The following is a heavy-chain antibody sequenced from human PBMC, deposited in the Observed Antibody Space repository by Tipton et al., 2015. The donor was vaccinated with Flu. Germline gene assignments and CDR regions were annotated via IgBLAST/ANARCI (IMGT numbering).Heavy chain of an antibody. J-gene: IGHJ4*02. V-gene: IGHV4-38-2*01. CDR1: GYSISRGYY. Sequence: TLFLTCAVSGYSISRGYYWGWIRQPPGKGLEWIGSIYHNGDIHFNPSPKSRVSISVDTSNNRFSLNLTSVTAADTAVYYCARAEIGDFDYWGQGTLVTVSS. CDR3: ARAEIGDFDY. CDR2: IYHNGDI. D-gene: IGHD2/OR15-2a*01.